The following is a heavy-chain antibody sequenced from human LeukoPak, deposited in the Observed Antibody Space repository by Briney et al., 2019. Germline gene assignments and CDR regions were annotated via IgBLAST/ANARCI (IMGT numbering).Heavy chain of an antibody. CDR2: ISSTSAYI. CDR1: GFTFNTYS. D-gene: IGHD1-7*01. Sequence: GGSLRLSCAASGFTFNTYSMDWVRQAPGKGLEWVSSISSTSAYIYYADSVKGRFTISRDNAKNSLYLQMNSLRDEDTAIYYCARDWGITGTTDLDYWGQGTLVTVSS. CDR3: ARDWGITGTTDLDY. J-gene: IGHJ4*02. V-gene: IGHV3-21*04.